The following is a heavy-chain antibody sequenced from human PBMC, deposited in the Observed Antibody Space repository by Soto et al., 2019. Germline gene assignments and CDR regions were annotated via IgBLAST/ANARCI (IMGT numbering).Heavy chain of an antibody. CDR3: ARESVAVAGNLDLYYYDGMYV. Sequence: SVKVSCKASGYTFTSYGISWVRQSPGQGLEWMGWISAYNGNTHYAQKLQGRVTMTTDTSTSTAYMELRSLRSDDTAVYYCARESVAVAGNLDLYYYDGMYVWGQGTTVTVSS. V-gene: IGHV1-18*01. CDR1: GYTFTSYG. D-gene: IGHD6-19*01. J-gene: IGHJ6*02. CDR2: ISAYNGNT.